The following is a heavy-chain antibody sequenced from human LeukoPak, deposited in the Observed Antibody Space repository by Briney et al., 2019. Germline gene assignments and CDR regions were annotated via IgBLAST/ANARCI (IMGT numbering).Heavy chain of an antibody. D-gene: IGHD3-22*01. V-gene: IGHV4-59*08. CDR3: AILTGYYYDSSGRNWFDP. J-gene: IGHJ5*02. CDR2: IYYSGIT. Sequence: SETLSLTCTVSGGSISSSYWSWIRQPPGKGLEWIGYIYYSGITNYNPSLKSRVTISVDTSKNQFSLKLSSVTAADTAVYYCAILTGYYYDSSGRNWFDPWGQGTLVTVSS. CDR1: GGSISSSY.